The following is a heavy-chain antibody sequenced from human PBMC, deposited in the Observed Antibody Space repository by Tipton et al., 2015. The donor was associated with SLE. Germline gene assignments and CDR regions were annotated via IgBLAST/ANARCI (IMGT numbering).Heavy chain of an antibody. Sequence: SLRLSCAASGFTFSSYSMNWVRQAPGKGLEWVSYISSSSSTIYYADSVKGRFTISRDNAKNSLYLQMNSLRADDTAVEYCASGVYYDSSGYYMDVWGKGTTVTVSS. CDR2: ISSSSSTI. D-gene: IGHD3-22*01. CDR1: GFTFSSYS. J-gene: IGHJ6*03. V-gene: IGHV3-48*01. CDR3: ASGVYYDSSGYYMDV.